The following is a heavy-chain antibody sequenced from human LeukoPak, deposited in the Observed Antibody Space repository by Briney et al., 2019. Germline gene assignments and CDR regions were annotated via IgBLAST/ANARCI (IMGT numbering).Heavy chain of an antibody. Sequence: PGGSLRLSCAASGFTFSSYGMSWVRQAPGKGLEWVSAISGSGGSTYYADSVKGRFTISRDNSKNTLYLQMNSLRAEDTAVYYCAKDYYYDSSGYPNYFDYWGQGTLVTVSS. CDR2: ISGSGGST. V-gene: IGHV3-23*01. CDR3: AKDYYYDSSGYPNYFDY. CDR1: GFTFSSYG. D-gene: IGHD3-22*01. J-gene: IGHJ4*02.